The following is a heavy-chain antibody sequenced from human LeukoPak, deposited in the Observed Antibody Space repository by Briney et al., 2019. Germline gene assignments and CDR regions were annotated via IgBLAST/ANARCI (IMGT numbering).Heavy chain of an antibody. D-gene: IGHD2-21*02. V-gene: IGHV1-69*13. CDR2: IIPIFGTA. Sequence: SVKVSCKASGGTFSSYAISWVRQAPGQGLEWMGGIIPIFGTANYAQKFQGRVTITADESTSTAYMELSSLRSEDTAVYYCARVRYCGGDCYSRAFDIWGQGTMVTVSS. J-gene: IGHJ3*02. CDR1: GGTFSSYA. CDR3: ARVRYCGGDCYSRAFDI.